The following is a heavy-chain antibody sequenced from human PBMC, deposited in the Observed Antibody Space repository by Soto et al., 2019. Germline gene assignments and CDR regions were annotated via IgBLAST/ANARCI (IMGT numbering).Heavy chain of an antibody. CDR3: VKEIRIFGVVIIDY. CDR1: GFTFSAYA. V-gene: IGHV3-23*01. D-gene: IGHD3-3*01. CDR2: ISGSGGDT. Sequence: PGGSLRLSCAASGFTFSAYAMSWVRQAPGKGLEWVSAISGSGGDTYYADSVKGRSTISRDNSKNTLYLQMNSLRADDTAVYYCVKEIRIFGVVIIDYWGQGTLVTVSS. J-gene: IGHJ4*02.